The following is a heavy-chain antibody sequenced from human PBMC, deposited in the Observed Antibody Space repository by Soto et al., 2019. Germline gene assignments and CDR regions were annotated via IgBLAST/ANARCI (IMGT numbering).Heavy chain of an antibody. CDR3: ARGAAGRWFLDL. D-gene: IGHD6-13*01. CDR2: INSDGSRT. CDR1: GFTFSSYW. V-gene: IGHV3-74*01. J-gene: IGHJ2*01. Sequence: EVQLVESGGGLVQPGWSPRLSCAASGFTFSSYWMHWVRQAPGKGLVWVSRINSDGSRTNYADSVKGQFTISRDNAKNTLYLQMNSLRAEESAVYYCARGAAGRWFLDLWGRGTLVTVSS.